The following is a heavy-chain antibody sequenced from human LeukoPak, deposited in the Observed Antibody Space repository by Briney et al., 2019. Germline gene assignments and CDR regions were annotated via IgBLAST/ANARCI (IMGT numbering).Heavy chain of an antibody. CDR3: AREEVNGYAAFDI. D-gene: IGHD3-16*01. V-gene: IGHV4-59*01. Sequence: PSETLSLTCTVSGGSISSYYWSWIRKPPGKGLEWIGYIYYSGSTNYNPSLKSRVTISVDTSKNQFSLKLSSVTAADTAVYYCAREEVNGYAAFDIWGQGTMVTVSS. CDR1: GGSISSYY. CDR2: IYYSGST. J-gene: IGHJ3*02.